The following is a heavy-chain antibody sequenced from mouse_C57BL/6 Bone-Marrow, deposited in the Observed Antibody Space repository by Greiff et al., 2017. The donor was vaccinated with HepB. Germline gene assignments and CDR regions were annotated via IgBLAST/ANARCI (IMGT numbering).Heavy chain of an antibody. D-gene: IGHD2-9*01. CDR1: GFTFSSYA. J-gene: IGHJ4*01. CDR3: AREPSMVTTGDYYAMGY. CDR2: ISDGGSYT. V-gene: IGHV5-4*01. Sequence: EVMLVASGGGLVKPGGSLKLSCAASGFTFSSYAMSWVRQTPEKRLEWVATISDGGSYTYYPENVKGRFTISRDNAKNNLYLQMSHLKSEDTAMYYCAREPSMVTTGDYYAMGYWGQGASVTVSS.